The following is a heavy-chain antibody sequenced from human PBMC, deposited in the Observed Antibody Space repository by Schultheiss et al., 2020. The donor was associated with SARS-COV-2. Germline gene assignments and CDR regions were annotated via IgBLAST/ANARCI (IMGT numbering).Heavy chain of an antibody. V-gene: IGHV1-2*02. J-gene: IGHJ4*02. CDR1: GYTFTSYD. D-gene: IGHD5-18*01. CDR2: INSNSGGT. CDR3: ARATGIAMDDYFDY. Sequence: ASVKVSCKASGYTFTSYDINWVRQATGQGLEWMGWINSNSGGTNYAQNFQDRVTMTRDTSISAAYMELSSLRSDDTAVYYCARATGIAMDDYFDYWGQGTLVTVSS.